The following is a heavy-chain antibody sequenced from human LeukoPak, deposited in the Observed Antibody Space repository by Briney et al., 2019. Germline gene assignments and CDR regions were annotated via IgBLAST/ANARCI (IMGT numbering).Heavy chain of an antibody. J-gene: IGHJ4*02. D-gene: IGHD6-19*01. V-gene: IGHV3-30*03. CDR2: ISYDGGNI. CDR1: GFTFDTYA. Sequence: GGSLRLSCAPSGFTFDTYAMHWVRQAPGKGLEWVALISYDGGNIYYADSVKGRFTISRDNYNNMLYLQMNSLTPEDTAVYYCARDPPFGSGSSQNFFDYWGQGTLVTVSS. CDR3: ARDPPFGSGSSQNFFDY.